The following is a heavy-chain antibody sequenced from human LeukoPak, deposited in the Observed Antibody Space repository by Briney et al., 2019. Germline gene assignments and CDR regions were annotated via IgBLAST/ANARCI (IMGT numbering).Heavy chain of an antibody. CDR2: IIPIFGTA. CDR1: GGTCSSYA. D-gene: IGHD6-19*01. CDR3: ARGPGSSGWYNFFDY. V-gene: IGHV1-69*01. J-gene: IGHJ4*02. Sequence: GSSVKVSCKASGGTCSSYAISWVRQAPGQGLEWMGGIIPIFGTANYAQKFQGRVTITADESTSTAYMELSSLRSEDTAVYYCARGPGSSGWYNFFDYWGQGTLVTVSS.